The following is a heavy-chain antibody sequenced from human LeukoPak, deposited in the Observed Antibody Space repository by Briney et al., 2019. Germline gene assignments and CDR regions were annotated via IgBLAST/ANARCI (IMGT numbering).Heavy chain of an antibody. CDR3: ARSETDCTQGVCYSGSDCCDP. D-gene: IGHD2-8*01. CDR2: LYYSGST. CDR1: GGSISSSSYY. Sequence: SETPSLTCTVSGGSISSSSYYWGWIRQPPGKGLEWIGSLYYSGSTYYNPSLKSRVTISVDTSKNQFSLKLSSVPAAHTAVYYCARSETDCTQGVCYSGSDCCDPWGQGTLVTVSS. J-gene: IGHJ5*02. V-gene: IGHV4-39*07.